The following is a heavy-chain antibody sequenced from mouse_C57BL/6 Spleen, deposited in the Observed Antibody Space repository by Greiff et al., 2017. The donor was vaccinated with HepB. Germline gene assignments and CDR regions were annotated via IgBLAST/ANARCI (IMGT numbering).Heavy chain of an antibody. D-gene: IGHD1-1*01. J-gene: IGHJ3*01. V-gene: IGHV1-39*01. CDR2: INPNYGTT. CDR3: ASPDYYGSSYWFAY. Sequence: LVESGPELVKPGASVKISCKASGYSFTDYNMNWVKQSNGKSLEWIGVINPNYGTTSYNQKFKGKATLTVDQSSSTAYMQLNSLTSEDSAVYYCASPDYYGSSYWFAYWGQGTLVTVSA. CDR1: GYSFTDYN.